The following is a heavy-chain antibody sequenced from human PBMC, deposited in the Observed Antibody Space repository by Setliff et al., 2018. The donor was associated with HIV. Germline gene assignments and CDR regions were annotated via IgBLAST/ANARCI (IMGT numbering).Heavy chain of an antibody. CDR2: ISGSGGST. CDR1: GFSLRTYA. J-gene: IGHJ4*02. CDR3: ARDVTKDMITFGEVIVTSRGYFDS. V-gene: IGHV3-23*01. Sequence: PGGSLRLSCAASGFSLRTYAMSWVRQAPGKGLEWVSVISGSGGSTYYADSVKGRVTITADKSTTTAYMELSSLRSEDTAVYYCARDVTKDMITFGEVIVTSRGYFDSWGQGTLVTVSS. D-gene: IGHD3-16*02.